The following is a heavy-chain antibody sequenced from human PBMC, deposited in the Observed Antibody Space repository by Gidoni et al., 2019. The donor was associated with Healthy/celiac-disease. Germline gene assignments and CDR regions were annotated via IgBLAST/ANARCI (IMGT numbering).Heavy chain of an antibody. V-gene: IGHV4-59*01. CDR3: ARGKVVAATPIFDY. CDR1: GASISSYY. J-gene: IGHJ4*02. D-gene: IGHD2-15*01. Sequence: QVQLQESGPGLVKPSETLSLTCTVSGASISSYYWSWIRQPPGKGLEWIGYIYYSGSTNYNPSLKSRVTISVDTSKNQFSLKLSSVTAADTAVYYCARGKVVAATPIFDYWGQGTLVTVSS. CDR2: IYYSGST.